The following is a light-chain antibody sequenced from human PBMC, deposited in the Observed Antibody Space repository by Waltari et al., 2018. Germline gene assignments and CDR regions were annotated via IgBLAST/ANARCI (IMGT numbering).Light chain of an antibody. V-gene: IGKV4-1*01. CDR2: WAS. CDR1: KSVLYSSNKKNH. Sequence: DIVMTQSPDSLAVSLGERATINCKTSKSVLYSSNKKNHLAWYQQKPGQSPKLLIHWASTRESGVPDRFSGSGSGTDFTLTISSLQAEDVAVYYCQQYYSTPWTFGQGTKVEIK. J-gene: IGKJ1*01. CDR3: QQYYSTPWT.